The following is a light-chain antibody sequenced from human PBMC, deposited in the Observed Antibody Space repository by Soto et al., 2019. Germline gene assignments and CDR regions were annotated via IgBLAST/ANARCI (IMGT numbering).Light chain of an antibody. Sequence: QSVLTQPAAVSGSPGQSITISCTGTSSDVGGYKYVSWYQQHPDKAPKLMIYDVSNRPSGVSNRFSGSKSGNTASLTISGLQAEDEADYYCSSYSSSSTNYVFGTGTKVTGL. CDR3: SSYSSSSTNYV. CDR2: DVS. CDR1: SSDVGGYKY. V-gene: IGLV2-14*01. J-gene: IGLJ1*01.